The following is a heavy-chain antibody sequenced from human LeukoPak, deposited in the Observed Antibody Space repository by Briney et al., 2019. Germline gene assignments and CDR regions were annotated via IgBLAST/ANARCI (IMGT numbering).Heavy chain of an antibody. CDR3: ARDLSGSST. CDR2: IIPIFGIA. J-gene: IGHJ5*02. CDR1: GGTFSSYA. D-gene: IGHD1-26*01. V-gene: IGHV1-69*04. Sequence: ASVKVSCRASGGTFSSYAISWVRQAPGQGLEWMGRIIPIFGIANYAQKFQGRVTITADKSTSTAHMELSSLRSEDTAVYYCARDLSGSSTWGQGTLVTASS.